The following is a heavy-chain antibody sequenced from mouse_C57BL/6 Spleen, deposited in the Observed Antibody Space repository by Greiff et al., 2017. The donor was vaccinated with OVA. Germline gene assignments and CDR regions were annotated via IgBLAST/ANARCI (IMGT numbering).Heavy chain of an antibody. J-gene: IGHJ3*01. CDR2: IDPEDGDT. V-gene: IGHV14-1*01. D-gene: IGHD2-4*01. Sequence: EVQLQQSGAELVRPGASVTLSCTASGFNIKDYYMHWVKQRPEQGLEWIGRIDPEDGDTEYAPKFQGKATMTADTSSNTAYLQLSSLTSEDTAVYYCTTRWDDYEKAYWGQGTLVTVSA. CDR3: TTRWDDYEKAY. CDR1: GFNIKDYY.